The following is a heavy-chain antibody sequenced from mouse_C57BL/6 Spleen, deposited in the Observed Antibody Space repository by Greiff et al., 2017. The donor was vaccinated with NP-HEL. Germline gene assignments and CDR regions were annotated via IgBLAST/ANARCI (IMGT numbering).Heavy chain of an antibody. Sequence: EVMLVESEGGLVQPGSSMKLSCTASGFTFSDYYMAWVRQVPEKGLEWVANINYDGSSTYYLDSLKSRFIIARDNAKNSLYLQMSSLKSEDTATYYCARLANWDGGYFDYWGQGTTLTVSS. CDR1: GFTFSDYY. D-gene: IGHD4-1*01. CDR3: ARLANWDGGYFDY. CDR2: INYDGSST. J-gene: IGHJ2*01. V-gene: IGHV5-16*01.